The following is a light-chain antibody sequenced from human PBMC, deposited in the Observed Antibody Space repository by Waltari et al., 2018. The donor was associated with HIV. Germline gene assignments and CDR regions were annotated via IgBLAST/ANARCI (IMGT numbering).Light chain of an antibody. Sequence: QSALTQPASGSGAPGQAVTLCDSGTNSNVGESKLVTWYQQHPGIAPKVIIYEVTQRPSGVSSRFSGSNSGNTASLTISGLQAEDEANYYCCSYTGTNPFLLFGGGTKLTVL. CDR1: NSNVGESKL. CDR2: EVT. J-gene: IGLJ2*01. CDR3: CSYTGTNPFLL. V-gene: IGLV2-23*02.